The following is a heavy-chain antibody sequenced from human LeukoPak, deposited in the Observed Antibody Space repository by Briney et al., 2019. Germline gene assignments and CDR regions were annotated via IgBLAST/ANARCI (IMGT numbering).Heavy chain of an antibody. J-gene: IGHJ3*02. V-gene: IGHV3-33*01. CDR2: IWYDGSNK. CDR1: GFTFSSYG. D-gene: IGHD3-22*01. CDR3: ATGRRYYDSSGYPHDAFDI. Sequence: AGGSLRLSCAASGFTFSSYGMHWVRQAPGKGLEWVVVIWYDGSNKYYADSVKGRFTISRDNSKNTLYLQMNSLRAEDTAVYYCATGRRYYDSSGYPHDAFDIWGQGTMVTVSS.